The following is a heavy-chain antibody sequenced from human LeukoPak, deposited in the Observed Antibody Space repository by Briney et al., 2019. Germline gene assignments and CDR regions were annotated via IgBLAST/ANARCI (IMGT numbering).Heavy chain of an antibody. CDR3: ASSAGGAYYQTFDY. J-gene: IGHJ4*02. D-gene: IGHD1-26*01. Sequence: PSQTLSLTCTVSGGSISSYYWSWIRQPPGKGLEWIGYIYYSGSTNYNPSLKSRVTISVDTSKNQFSLKLSSVTAADTAVYYCASSAGGAYYQTFDYWGQGTLVTVSS. V-gene: IGHV4-59*01. CDR2: IYYSGST. CDR1: GGSISSYY.